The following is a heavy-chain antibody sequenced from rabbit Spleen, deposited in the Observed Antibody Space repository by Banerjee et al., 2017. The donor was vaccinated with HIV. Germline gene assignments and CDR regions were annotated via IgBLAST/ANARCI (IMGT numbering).Heavy chain of an antibody. V-gene: IGHV1S45*01. CDR2: IDIGSRDFS. J-gene: IGHJ6*01. Sequence: QEQLEESGGGLVKPGGTLTLTCTASGIDFSSYNFMCWVRQAPGKGLEWIACIDIGSRDFSYYASWAKGRFTVSKTSSTTVTLQMTGLTVADTATYFCARDTGSSFSTYGMDLWGQGTLVTVS. CDR1: GIDFSSYNF. D-gene: IGHD8-1*01. CDR3: ARDTGSSFSTYGMDL.